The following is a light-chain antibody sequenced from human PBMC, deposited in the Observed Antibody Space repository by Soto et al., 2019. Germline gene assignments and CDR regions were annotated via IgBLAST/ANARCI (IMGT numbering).Light chain of an antibody. CDR1: QSINGY. V-gene: IGKV1-39*01. Sequence: DIQVTQSPSSLSASVGDRVNITCRASQSINGYLNWYQHKSGWAPKLLIYAASSLHSGVPSRFSSSESGTDFTLTISSLQPEDFATYYCQQSFSIPFTFGPGTKVDIK. J-gene: IGKJ3*01. CDR3: QQSFSIPFT. CDR2: AAS.